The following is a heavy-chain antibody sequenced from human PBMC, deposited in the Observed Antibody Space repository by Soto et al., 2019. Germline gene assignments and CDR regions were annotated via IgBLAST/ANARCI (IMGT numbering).Heavy chain of an antibody. J-gene: IGHJ3*02. CDR1: GYTLTSFD. Sequence: ASVKVSCKASGYTLTSFDINWVRQATGQGLEWLGWMSPYNGNTNYAQKLQGRVTMTTDASTSTAYMELRSLRSDDTAVYYCARVRGYSGYGLAFDIWGQGTMVTVSS. D-gene: IGHD5-12*01. CDR2: MSPYNGNT. V-gene: IGHV1-18*01. CDR3: ARVRGYSGYGLAFDI.